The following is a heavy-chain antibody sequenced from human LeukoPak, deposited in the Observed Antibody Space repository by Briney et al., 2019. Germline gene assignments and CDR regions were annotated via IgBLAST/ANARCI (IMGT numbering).Heavy chain of an antibody. CDR1: GGTFSSYV. CDR2: IIPIFATP. V-gene: IGHV1-69*13. Sequence: SVKVSCKASGGTFSSYVISWVRQAPGHGLEWMGKIIPIFATPNYAQKFQGRVTITADESTSTAYMELTSLRSEDTAVYYCARGRDAFDIWGQGTLVIVSS. CDR3: ARGRDAFDI. J-gene: IGHJ3*02.